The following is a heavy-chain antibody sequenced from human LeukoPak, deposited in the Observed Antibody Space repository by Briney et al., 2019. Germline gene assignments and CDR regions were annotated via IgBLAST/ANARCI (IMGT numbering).Heavy chain of an antibody. CDR3: ARDPTQSSPLDY. Sequence: PGGSLRLSCAASGFTFSNYAMHWVRQAPGKGPEWVAVISYDGSHKYYADSVKGRFTISRDNSKNTVYLQMNSLTTEDTAVYYCARDPTQSSPLDYWGQGTLVTVSS. D-gene: IGHD2-2*01. CDR1: GFTFSNYA. V-gene: IGHV3-30-3*01. J-gene: IGHJ4*02. CDR2: ISYDGSHK.